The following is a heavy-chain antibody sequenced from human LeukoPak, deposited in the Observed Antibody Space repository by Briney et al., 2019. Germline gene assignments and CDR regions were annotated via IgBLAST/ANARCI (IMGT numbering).Heavy chain of an antibody. J-gene: IGHJ4*02. CDR1: GFTFSNYS. CDR3: AFPAIGSGWYNPLDY. V-gene: IGHV3-21*01. CDR2: ISSSGSYI. D-gene: IGHD6-19*01. Sequence: GGSLRLSCAASGFTFSNYSMHWVRQAPGKGLEWVSCISSSGSYIYYADSMKGRSTISRDNAKKSLYLQMNSLRAEDTAVYYCAFPAIGSGWYNPLDYWGQGTLVTVSS.